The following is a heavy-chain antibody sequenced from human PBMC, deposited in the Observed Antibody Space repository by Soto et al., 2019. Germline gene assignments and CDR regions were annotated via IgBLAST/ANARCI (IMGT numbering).Heavy chain of an antibody. CDR2: IYYSGST. D-gene: IGHD2-21*01. CDR1: GGSISSYY. J-gene: IGHJ5*02. V-gene: IGHV4-59*01. Sequence: QVQLQESGPGLVKPSETLSLTCTVSGGSISSYYWSWIRQPPGKGLEWIGYIYYSGSTNYNPSLESRVTISVDTTQNQCSLKLSSVTAANTAVYYGATYLKYNWFDPWGQGTLVTVSS. CDR3: ATYLKYNWFDP.